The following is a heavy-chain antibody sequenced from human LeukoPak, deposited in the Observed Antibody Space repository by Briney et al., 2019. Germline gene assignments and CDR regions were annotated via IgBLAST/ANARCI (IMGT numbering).Heavy chain of an antibody. CDR1: GFTFSSYW. Sequence: GGSLRLSCAASGFTFSSYWMHWVRQAPGKGLVWVSRINSDGSSTSYANSVKGRSTISRDNAKNTLYLQMNSLRAEDTAVYYCARDSYYYDSSGYYYKDYWGQGTLVTVSS. D-gene: IGHD3-22*01. CDR3: ARDSYYYDSSGYYYKDY. J-gene: IGHJ4*02. CDR2: INSDGSST. V-gene: IGHV3-74*01.